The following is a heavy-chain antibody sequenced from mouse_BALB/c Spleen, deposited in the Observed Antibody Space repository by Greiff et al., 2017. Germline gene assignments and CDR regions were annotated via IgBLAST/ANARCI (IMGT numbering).Heavy chain of an antibody. Sequence: QVQLQQSGAELMKPGASVKISCKATGYTFSSYWIEWVKQRPGHGLEWIGEILPGSGSTNYNEKFKGKATFTADTSSNTAYMQLSSLTSEDSAVYYCARSIYYYGSSHCWFAYWGQGTLVTVSA. J-gene: IGHJ3*01. CDR2: ILPGSGST. D-gene: IGHD1-1*01. CDR3: ARSIYYYGSSHCWFAY. CDR1: GYTFSSYW. V-gene: IGHV1-9*01.